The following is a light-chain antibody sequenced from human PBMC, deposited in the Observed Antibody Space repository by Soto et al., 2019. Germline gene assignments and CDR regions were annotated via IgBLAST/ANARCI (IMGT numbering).Light chain of an antibody. CDR2: DAS. J-gene: IGKJ1*01. CDR1: QSISKW. CDR3: QHYNRYWT. V-gene: IGKV1-5*01. Sequence: DIQMTQSPATLSASARDGVTITCRASQSISKWLAWYEQKPGQATKLLIYDASSLESGVPSRFSGSGSGTEFTLTSSSLQPDYFATYCCQHYNRYWTFGQGTKVDIK.